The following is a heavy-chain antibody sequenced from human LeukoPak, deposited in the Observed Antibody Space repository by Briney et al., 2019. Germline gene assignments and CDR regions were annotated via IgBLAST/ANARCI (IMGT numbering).Heavy chain of an antibody. J-gene: IGHJ6*03. Sequence: SETLSLTCAVYVGSFSGYYWSWIRQPPGKGLEWIGEINHSGSTNYNSSLKSRVTISVDTSKNQFSLKLSSVTAADTAVYYCARGYYGSGSHCHIDVWGKGTTITVS. CDR3: ARGYYGSGSHCHIDV. V-gene: IGHV4-34*01. CDR1: VGSFSGYY. D-gene: IGHD3-10*01. CDR2: INHSGST.